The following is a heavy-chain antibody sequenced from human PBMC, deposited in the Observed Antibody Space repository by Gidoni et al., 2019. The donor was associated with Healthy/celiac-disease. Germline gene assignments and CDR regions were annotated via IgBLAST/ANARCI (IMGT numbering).Heavy chain of an antibody. D-gene: IGHD3-10*01. V-gene: IGHV3-7*01. CDR1: GFTFSSYW. CDR2: IKQDGSEK. Sequence: EVQLVESGGGLVQPGGSLRLSCAASGFTFSSYWLSWVRQAPGKGLEWVANIKQDGSEKYYVDSVKGRFTISRDNAKNSLYLQMNSLRAEDTAVYYCARDQPPVTWFGEPYDGPFDYWGQGTLVTVSS. CDR3: ARDQPPVTWFGEPYDGPFDY. J-gene: IGHJ4*02.